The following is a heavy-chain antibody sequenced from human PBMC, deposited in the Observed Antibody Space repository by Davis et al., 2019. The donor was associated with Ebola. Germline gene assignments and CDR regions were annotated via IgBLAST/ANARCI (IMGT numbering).Heavy chain of an antibody. D-gene: IGHD6-19*01. V-gene: IGHV2-5*02. Sequence: SGPTLVKPTQSLTLTCTFSGFSLSTSAVGVGWIRQPPGKALEWLALIYWDDDKRYTPSLKSRLTITKDTSKNQVVLTMADMDPVDTGTYYCAHRRRASGSIDFNYWGQGTLVTVSS. CDR1: GFSLSTSAVG. CDR2: IYWDDDK. J-gene: IGHJ4*02. CDR3: AHRRRASGSIDFNY.